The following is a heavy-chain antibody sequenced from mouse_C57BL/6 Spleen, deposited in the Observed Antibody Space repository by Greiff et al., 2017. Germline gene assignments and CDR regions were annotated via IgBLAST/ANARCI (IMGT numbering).Heavy chain of an antibody. J-gene: IGHJ4*01. CDR1: GYAFSSYW. Sequence: QVHVKQSGAELVKPGASVKISCKASGYAFSSYWMNWVKQRPGKGLEWIGQIYPGDGDTNYNGKFKGKATLTADKSSSTAYMQLSSLTSEDSAVYFCARYYKGAMDYWGQGTSVTVSS. D-gene: IGHD2-12*01. CDR3: ARYYKGAMDY. CDR2: IYPGDGDT. V-gene: IGHV1-80*01.